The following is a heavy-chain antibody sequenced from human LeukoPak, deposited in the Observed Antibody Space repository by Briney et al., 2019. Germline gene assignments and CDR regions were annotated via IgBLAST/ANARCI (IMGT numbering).Heavy chain of an antibody. D-gene: IGHD2-8*01. V-gene: IGHV4-34*01. CDR1: GGSFSGYY. CDR2: INHSGST. J-gene: IGHJ4*02. CDR3: ARGWSRGRFGYCTNGVCYPGGVFGY. Sequence: KPSETLSLTCAVYGGSFSGYYWSWIRQPPGKGLEWIGEINHSGSTNYNPSLKSRVTISVDTSKNQFSLKLSSVTAADTAVYYCARGWSRGRFGYCTNGVCYPGGVFGYWGQGTLVTVSS.